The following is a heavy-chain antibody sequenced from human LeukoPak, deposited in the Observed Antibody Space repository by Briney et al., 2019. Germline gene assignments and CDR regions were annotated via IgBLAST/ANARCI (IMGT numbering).Heavy chain of an antibody. D-gene: IGHD3-22*01. CDR2: ITSSSGTI. CDR1: GFTFGTYA. CDR3: ARSEYDSSGYTFDY. Sequence: GGSLRLSCAASGFTFGTYAMNWVRQAPGKGPEWLSYITSSSGTIYYADSVTGRFTISRDNAKNSLYLQMNSLRAEDTAVYYCARSEYDSSGYTFDYWGQGTLVTVSS. V-gene: IGHV3-48*04. J-gene: IGHJ4*02.